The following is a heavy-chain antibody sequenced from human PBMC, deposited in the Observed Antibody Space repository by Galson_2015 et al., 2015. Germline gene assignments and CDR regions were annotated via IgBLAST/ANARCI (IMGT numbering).Heavy chain of an antibody. V-gene: IGHV4-39*01. CDR3: ARAVELWLQAGGAIDY. CDR1: GGSISSSSYY. J-gene: IGHJ4*02. Sequence: CTVSGGSISSSSYYWGWIRQPPGKGLEWIGSIYYSGSTYYNPSLKSRVTISVDTSKNQFSLKLSSVTAADTAVYYCARAVELWLQAGGAIDYWGQGTLVTVSS. CDR2: IYYSGST. D-gene: IGHD5-18*01.